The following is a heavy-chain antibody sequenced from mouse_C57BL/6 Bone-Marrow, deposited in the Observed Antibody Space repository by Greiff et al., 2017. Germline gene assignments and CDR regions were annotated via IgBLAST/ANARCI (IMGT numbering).Heavy chain of an antibody. CDR2: ISSGSSTI. CDR1: GFTFSDYG. CDR3: ARRGGGLLSYWYCDV. J-gene: IGHJ1*03. Sequence: EVKLMESGGGLVKPGGSLKLSCAASGFTFSDYGMHWVRQAPEQGLEWVAYISSGSSTIYYADTVKGRFTISRDNAKNTLSLQMTRLKAEYTAWYYCARRGGGLLSYWYCDVWGTGTTVTVSA. V-gene: IGHV5-17*01. D-gene: IGHD1-1*01.